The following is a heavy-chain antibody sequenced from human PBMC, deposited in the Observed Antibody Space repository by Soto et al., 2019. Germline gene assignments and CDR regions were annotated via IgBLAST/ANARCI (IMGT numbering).Heavy chain of an antibody. V-gene: IGHV1-69*13. CDR2: IIPIFGTA. CDR3: ASIVGAKANYYYYGMDV. CDR1: GGTFSSYA. Sequence: ASVKVSCKASGGTFSSYAISWVRQAPGQGLEWMGGIIPIFGTANYAQKFQGRVTITADESTSTAYMELSSLRSEDTAVYYCASIVGAKANYYYYGMDVWGQGTTVTV. D-gene: IGHD1-26*01. J-gene: IGHJ6*02.